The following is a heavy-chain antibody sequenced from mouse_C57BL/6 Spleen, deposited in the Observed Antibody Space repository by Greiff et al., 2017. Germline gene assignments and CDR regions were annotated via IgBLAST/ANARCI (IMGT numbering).Heavy chain of an antibody. D-gene: IGHD1-1*01. CDR2: IYPGSGST. CDR3: GGYGSSYEGHFDY. Sequence: QVQLQQPGAELVKPGASVKMSCKASGYTFTSYWITWVKQRPGQGLEWIGDIYPGSGSTNYNEKFKSKATLTVDTSSSTAYMQLSSLTSEDSAVYYCGGYGSSYEGHFDYWGQGTTRTVSS. J-gene: IGHJ2*01. CDR1: GYTFTSYW. V-gene: IGHV1-55*01.